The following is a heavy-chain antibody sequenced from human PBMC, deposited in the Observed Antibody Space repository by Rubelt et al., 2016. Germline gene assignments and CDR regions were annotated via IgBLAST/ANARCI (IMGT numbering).Heavy chain of an antibody. V-gene: IGHV3-74*01. J-gene: IGHJ4*02. CDR1: GFTFSSYS. CDR2: INGDGSST. D-gene: IGHD6-13*01. Sequence: GSLRLSCEASGFTFSSYSMLWVRQDPGKGLVWVSRINGDGSSTSYADSVKGRFTISRDNAKNTLYLKMNSLRAEDTAVYYCARDDSNSRVVDFDYWGQGTLVTVSS. CDR3: ARDDSNSRVVDFDY.